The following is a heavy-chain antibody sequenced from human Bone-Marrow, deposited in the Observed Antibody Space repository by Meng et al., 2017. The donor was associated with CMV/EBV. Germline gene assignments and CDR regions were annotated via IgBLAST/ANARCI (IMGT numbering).Heavy chain of an antibody. CDR1: GFTFHHYE. D-gene: IGHD2-15*01. J-gene: IGHJ6*02. V-gene: IGHV3-48*03. CDR2: ISSIGSTI. Sequence: GGSLRLSCAASGFTFHHYEMNWVRQAPGKGLEWVSHISSIGSTIHYADSVKGRFTISRDNAKNSLYLQMDSLRVEDSGVYYCTGEIGIVGGYGLDVWGQGTSVTVSS. CDR3: TGEIGIVGGYGLDV.